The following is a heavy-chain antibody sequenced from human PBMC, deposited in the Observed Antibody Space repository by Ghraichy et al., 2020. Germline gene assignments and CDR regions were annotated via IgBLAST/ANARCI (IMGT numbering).Heavy chain of an antibody. CDR3: ARDIRQVGATLYFDY. CDR1: DDSIRNYY. J-gene: IGHJ4*02. Sequence: SETLSLSCTVSDDSIRNYYWSWIRQPPGEGLEWIGNIHYTGSANYKASLQNRVIMSVDTSKSQISLSLSSVTAADTAVYYCARDIRQVGATLYFDYWGQGILVTVSS. V-gene: IGHV4-59*01. CDR2: IHYTGSA. D-gene: IGHD1-26*01.